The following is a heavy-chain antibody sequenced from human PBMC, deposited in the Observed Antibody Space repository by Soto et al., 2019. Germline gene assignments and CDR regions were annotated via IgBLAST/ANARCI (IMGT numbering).Heavy chain of an antibody. CDR3: ARIRVGDYYDSSGLNWFDP. J-gene: IGHJ5*02. CDR1: GFSLSTSGMC. D-gene: IGHD3-22*01. Sequence: SGPTLVNPTQTLTLTCTFSGFSLSTSGMCVSWIRQPPGKALEWLALIDWDDDKYYSTSLKTRLTISKDTSKNQVVLTMTNMDPVDTATYYCARIRVGDYYDSSGLNWFDPWGQGTLVTVPQ. CDR2: IDWDDDK. V-gene: IGHV2-70*01.